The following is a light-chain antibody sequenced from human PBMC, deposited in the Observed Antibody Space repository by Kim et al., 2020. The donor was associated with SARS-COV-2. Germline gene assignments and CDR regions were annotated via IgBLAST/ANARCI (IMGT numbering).Light chain of an antibody. CDR1: QTISTY. Sequence: DIQMTQSPSSLSASVGDRVTITCRASQTISTYLNWYQQKPGKPPRVLISAASNLQSGVTSRFSGSGSGTGFTLTITSLQVEDLATYYCQQSYSTPYTFGQGTKLEI. CDR2: AAS. CDR3: QQSYSTPYT. J-gene: IGKJ2*01. V-gene: IGKV1-39*01.